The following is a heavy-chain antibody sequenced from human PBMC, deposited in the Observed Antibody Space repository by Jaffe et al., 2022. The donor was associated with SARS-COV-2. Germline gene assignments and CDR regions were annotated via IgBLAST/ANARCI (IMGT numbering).Heavy chain of an antibody. V-gene: IGHV3-33*01. J-gene: IGHJ3*02. CDR1: GFTFSSYG. Sequence: QVQLVESGGGVVQPGRSLRLSCAASGFTFSSYGMHWVRQAPGKGLEWVAVIWYDGSNKYYADSVKGRFTISRDNSKNTLYLQMNSLRAEDTAVYYCASGITGTTGGAFDIWGQGTMVTVSS. CDR2: IWYDGSNK. CDR3: ASGITGTTGGAFDI. D-gene: IGHD1-20*01.